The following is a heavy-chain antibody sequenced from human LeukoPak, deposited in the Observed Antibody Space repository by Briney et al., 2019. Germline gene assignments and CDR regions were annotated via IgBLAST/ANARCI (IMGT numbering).Heavy chain of an antibody. V-gene: IGHV3-23*01. CDR1: GFTFSSYA. CDR2: ISGSGGST. Sequence: GGSLRHSCAASGFTFSSYAMSWVRQAPGKGLEWVSAISGSGGSTYYADSVKGRFTISRDNSKNTLYLHMNSLRAEDTAVYYCATIPSATHFWGQGTLVTVSP. CDR3: ATIPSATHF. D-gene: IGHD2-2*01. J-gene: IGHJ4*02.